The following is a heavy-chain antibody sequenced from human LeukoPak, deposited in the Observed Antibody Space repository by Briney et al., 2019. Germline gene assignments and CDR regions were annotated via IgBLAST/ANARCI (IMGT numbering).Heavy chain of an antibody. J-gene: IGHJ6*02. CDR1: GFTFSSYA. Sequence: GGSLRLSCAASGFTFSSYAMSWVRQAPGKGLEWVSAISGSGGSTYYADSVKGRFTISRDNSKNTLYLQMNSLRAEDAAVYYCATTVTTRAYYYGMDVWGQGTTVTVSS. CDR2: ISGSGGST. D-gene: IGHD4-17*01. V-gene: IGHV3-23*01. CDR3: ATTVTTRAYYYGMDV.